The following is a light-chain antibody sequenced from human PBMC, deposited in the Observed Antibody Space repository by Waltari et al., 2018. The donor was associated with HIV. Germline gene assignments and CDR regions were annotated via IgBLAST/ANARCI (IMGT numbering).Light chain of an antibody. CDR3: CSYAGSSTFGVV. V-gene: IGLV2-23*02. Sequence: QSALTQPASVSGSPGQSITISCTGTSSDVGSYNLVSWYQQHPGKAPKRMIYEVSKRPSGVSNRFSGSKSGNTASLTISGLQAEDEADYYCCSYAGSSTFGVVFGGGTKLTVL. CDR2: EVS. CDR1: SSDVGSYNL. J-gene: IGLJ2*01.